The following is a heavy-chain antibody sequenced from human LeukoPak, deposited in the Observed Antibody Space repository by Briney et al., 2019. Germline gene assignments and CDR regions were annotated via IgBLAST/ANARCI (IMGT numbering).Heavy chain of an antibody. D-gene: IGHD3-10*01. CDR2: SSYSGNT. CDR3: ARDLGSAYYYGSGMVFDY. Sequence: ASVKVSCKASGYTFTGYYMHWVRQAPGQGLEWMGSSYSGNTNYAQKFQGRVSMTTDTSTSTVYMELRSLTSDDTAVYYCARDLGSAYYYGSGMVFDYWGQGTLVTVSS. CDR1: GYTFTGYY. J-gene: IGHJ4*02. V-gene: IGHV1-18*04.